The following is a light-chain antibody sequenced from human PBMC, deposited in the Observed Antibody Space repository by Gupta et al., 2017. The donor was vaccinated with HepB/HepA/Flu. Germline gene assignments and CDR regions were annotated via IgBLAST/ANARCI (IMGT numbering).Light chain of an antibody. J-gene: IGLJ2*01. CDR1: SSDVGCYNY. CDR2: DVS. V-gene: IGLV2-14*03. Sequence: QSALTQPASVSGSPGQSITISCTGTSSDVGCYNYVSWYQQHPGKAPKVMIYDVSNRPSGVSNRFSGSKTGNTASLTISGLQADDEADYYCSSYTSSRTRVFGGGTKLTVL. CDR3: SSYTSSRTRV.